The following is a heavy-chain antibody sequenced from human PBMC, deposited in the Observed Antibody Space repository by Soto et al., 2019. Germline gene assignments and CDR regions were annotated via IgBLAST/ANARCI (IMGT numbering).Heavy chain of an antibody. V-gene: IGHV1-69*06. CDR1: GGTFSSYA. D-gene: IGHD2-15*01. Sequence: VQVSCKASGGTFSSYAISWVRQAPGQGLEWMGGIIPIFGTANYAQKFQGRVTITADKSTSTAYMELSSLRSEDTAVYYCARDPRDPNCSGGSCFDYWGQGTLVTVSS. CDR3: ARDPRDPNCSGGSCFDY. J-gene: IGHJ4*02. CDR2: IIPIFGTA.